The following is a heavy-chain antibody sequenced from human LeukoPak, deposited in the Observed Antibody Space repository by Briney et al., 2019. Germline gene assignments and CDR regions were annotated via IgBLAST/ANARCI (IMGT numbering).Heavy chain of an antibody. Sequence: PGGSLRLSCAASGFTFSSYSMNWVRQAPGKGLEWVSSISSSSSYIYYADSVRGRFTISRDNAKNSLYLQMNSLRAADTAVYYCAAQWLGTIHWFDPWGQGTLVTVSS. CDR3: AAQWLGTIHWFDP. J-gene: IGHJ5*02. CDR2: ISSSSSYI. V-gene: IGHV3-21*01. CDR1: GFTFSSYS. D-gene: IGHD6-19*01.